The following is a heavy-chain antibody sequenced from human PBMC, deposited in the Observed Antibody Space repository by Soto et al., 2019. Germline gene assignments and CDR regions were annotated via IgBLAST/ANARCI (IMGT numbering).Heavy chain of an antibody. D-gene: IGHD3-22*01. CDR2: ISGSGGST. Sequence: PGGSLRLSCAASGFTFSSYAMSWVRQAPGKGLEWVSAISGSGGSTYYADSVKGRFTISRDNSKNTLYLQMNSLRAEDTAVYYCASLPGYYDSSGYYPFYYYYGMDVWGQGTTVTVSS. CDR1: GFTFSSYA. J-gene: IGHJ6*02. CDR3: ASLPGYYDSSGYYPFYYYYGMDV. V-gene: IGHV3-23*01.